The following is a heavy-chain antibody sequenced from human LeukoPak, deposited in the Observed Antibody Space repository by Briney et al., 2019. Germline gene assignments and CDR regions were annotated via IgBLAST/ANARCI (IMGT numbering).Heavy chain of an antibody. Sequence: GGSLRLSCAASGFTVSSNCMSWVRQAPGKGLEWVSVIYSGGDRYYSDSVKGRFTISRDSSKNTLYLQINSLTADDTAVYYCASPYNNSWYGLGYWGQGTLVTVSS. CDR1: GFTVSSNC. V-gene: IGHV3-53*01. J-gene: IGHJ4*02. CDR3: ASPYNNSWYGLGY. D-gene: IGHD6-13*01. CDR2: IYSGGDR.